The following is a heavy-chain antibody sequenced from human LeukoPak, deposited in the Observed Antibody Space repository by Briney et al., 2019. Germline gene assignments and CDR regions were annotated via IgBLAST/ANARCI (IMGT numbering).Heavy chain of an antibody. CDR3: ARDVARYSYGLYQPKIKVYYYYGMDV. V-gene: IGHV3-33*01. J-gene: IGHJ6*02. CDR2: IWYDGSNK. Sequence: GGSLRLSCAASGFTFSSYGMHWVRQAPGKGLEWVAVIWYDGSNKYYADSVKGRFTISRDNSKNTLYLQMNSLRAEDTAVYYCARDVARYSYGLYQPKIKVYYYYGMDVWGQGTTVTVSS. CDR1: GFTFSSYG. D-gene: IGHD5-18*01.